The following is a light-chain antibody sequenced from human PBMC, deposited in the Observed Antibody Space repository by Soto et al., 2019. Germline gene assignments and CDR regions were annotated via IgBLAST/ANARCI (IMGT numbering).Light chain of an antibody. V-gene: IGKV3-20*01. J-gene: IGKJ4*01. CDR3: QQYGSPPSLT. Sequence: EIVLTQSPGTLSLSPGERATLSCRASQSVSSSYLAWYQQKPGQAPRLLIYGASSRATGIPYRFSGSGSGTDFTLTISRLEPEDFAVYYCQQYGSPPSLTFGGGTKVEIK. CDR2: GAS. CDR1: QSVSSSY.